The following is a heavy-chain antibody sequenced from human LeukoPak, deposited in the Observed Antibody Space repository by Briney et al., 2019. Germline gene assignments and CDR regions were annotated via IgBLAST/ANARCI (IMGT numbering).Heavy chain of an antibody. V-gene: IGHV3-53*01. CDR3: ARTFGGNSLHDH. Sequence: GGSLRLSCAASGFTVSSNYMSGFRHAPGKGLDWVSVIYSGGSTYYADSVKGRFTISRDNSKTTLYLQMNSLTAEDTAVYYCARTFGGNSLHDHWGQGTLVTVSS. J-gene: IGHJ4*02. D-gene: IGHD4-23*01. CDR2: IYSGGST. CDR1: GFTVSSNY.